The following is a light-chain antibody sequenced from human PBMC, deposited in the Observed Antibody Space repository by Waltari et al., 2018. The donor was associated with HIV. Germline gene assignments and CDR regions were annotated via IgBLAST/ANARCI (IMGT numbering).Light chain of an antibody. V-gene: IGLV3-21*02. CDR2: EDS. CDR1: NIGSKS. CDR3: QVWDSSSDHPEDV. J-gene: IGLJ1*01. Sequence: SYVLTQPPSVSVAPGQTARITCGGNNIGSKSVHWYQQKPGQAPVLVVYEDSDRPSGIPEGFSGSNSGNTAALAISRVEAGDEADYYCQVWDSSSDHPEDVFGPGTKVTVL.